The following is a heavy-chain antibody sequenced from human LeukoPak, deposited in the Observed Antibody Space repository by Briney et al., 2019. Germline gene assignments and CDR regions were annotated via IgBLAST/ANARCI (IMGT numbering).Heavy chain of an antibody. CDR1: GYTFTAYY. CDR2: TKSNSGGT. Sequence: ASVKVSCKASGYTFTAYYMHWVRQAPGQGLEWMGWTKSNSGGTNYAQKFQGRVTMTRDTSISTVYMELSRLTSDDTAVYYCARDRGMATVAGMDVWGQGTTLIVSS. CDR3: ARDRGMATVAGMDV. J-gene: IGHJ6*02. V-gene: IGHV1-2*02. D-gene: IGHD5-24*01.